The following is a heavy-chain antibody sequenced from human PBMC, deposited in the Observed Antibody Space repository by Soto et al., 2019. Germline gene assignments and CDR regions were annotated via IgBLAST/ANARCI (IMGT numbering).Heavy chain of an antibody. CDR2: ISYDGSNK. J-gene: IGHJ6*02. CDR1: GFTFSTYA. D-gene: IGHD1-26*01. V-gene: IGHV3-30-3*01. CDR3: ARDVGADYFYYGMDV. Sequence: QVQLVDSGGGVVQPGRSLRLSCAASGFTFSTYAMHWVRQAPGKGLEWVALISYDGSNKYHTDSVKGRFTISRDNSKNTLYLQMNSLRPDDTAVYYCARDVGADYFYYGMDVWGLGTTVTVSS.